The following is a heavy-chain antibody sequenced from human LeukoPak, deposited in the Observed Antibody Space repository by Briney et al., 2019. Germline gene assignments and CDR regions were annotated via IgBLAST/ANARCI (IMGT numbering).Heavy chain of an antibody. Sequence: SETLSLTCTVSGYSISSGYYWGWIRQPPGKGLEWIGGIHHTGSTYYNPSLKSRVTMSLDTSKNQFSLKLTSVTAADTAVYFCARDRIPVAVNRGPIDYWGQGTLVTVSS. CDR2: IHHTGST. CDR3: ARDRIPVAVNRGPIDY. D-gene: IGHD6-19*01. V-gene: IGHV4-38-2*02. J-gene: IGHJ4*02. CDR1: GYSISSGYY.